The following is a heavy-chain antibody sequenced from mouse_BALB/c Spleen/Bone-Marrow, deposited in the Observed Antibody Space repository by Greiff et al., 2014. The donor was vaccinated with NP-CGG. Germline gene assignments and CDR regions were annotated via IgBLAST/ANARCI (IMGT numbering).Heavy chain of an antibody. V-gene: IGHV7-3*02. CDR2: IRNKANGYTT. CDR1: GFTFTDYY. CDR3: AREGVYYGNPYWYFDV. D-gene: IGHD2-1*01. Sequence: EVHLVESGGGLVQPGGSPRLPCATSGFTFTDYYMSWVRQPPGKALEWLGFIRNKANGYTTEYSASVKGRFTISRDNSQSILYLQMNTLRAEDSATYYCAREGVYYGNPYWYFDVWGAGTTVTVSS. J-gene: IGHJ1*01.